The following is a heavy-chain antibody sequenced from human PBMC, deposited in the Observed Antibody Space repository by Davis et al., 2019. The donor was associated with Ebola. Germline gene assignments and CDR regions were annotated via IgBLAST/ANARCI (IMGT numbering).Heavy chain of an antibody. CDR1: EFTFSSYW. J-gene: IGHJ6*02. D-gene: IGHD3-10*01. CDR2: INSDGRTT. CDR3: ARAWGSGSYYYYGMDV. V-gene: IGHV3-74*01. Sequence: HTGGSLRLSCAASEFTFSSYWMHWVRQAPGKGLVWVSRINSDGRTTAYADSVKGRFTISRDNAKNTLYLQMNTLRAEDTAVYYCARAWGSGSYYYYGMDVWGQGTTVTVSS.